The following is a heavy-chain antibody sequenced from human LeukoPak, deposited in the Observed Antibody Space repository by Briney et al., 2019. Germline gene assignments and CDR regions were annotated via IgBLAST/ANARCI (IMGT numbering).Heavy chain of an antibody. V-gene: IGHV1-2*02. CDR2: VNPNSGGA. J-gene: IGHJ4*02. Sequence: ASVKVSCKTSGYTFTGYYIHWVRQAPGQGLEWMGWVNPNSGGANYAQNFQGRVTMTRDTSISTASVELSSLRSDDTAVYYCGKTRGYTGYDPPDYWGQGTLVTVSS. CDR1: GYTFTGYY. D-gene: IGHD5-12*01. CDR3: GKTRGYTGYDPPDY.